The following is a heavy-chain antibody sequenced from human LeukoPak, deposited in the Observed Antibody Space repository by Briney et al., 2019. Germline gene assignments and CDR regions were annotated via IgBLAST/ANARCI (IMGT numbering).Heavy chain of an antibody. Sequence: SETLSLTCTVSGGSISSYYLNWVRRPPGKGLEWIGYIYYSGSTNYNPSLKSRVTISLDTSKNQFSLKLSSVTAADTAVYYCARSGSYAAAGDYWGQGTLVTVSS. CDR2: IYYSGST. D-gene: IGHD2-15*01. J-gene: IGHJ4*02. V-gene: IGHV4-59*08. CDR1: GGSISSYY. CDR3: ARSGSYAAAGDY.